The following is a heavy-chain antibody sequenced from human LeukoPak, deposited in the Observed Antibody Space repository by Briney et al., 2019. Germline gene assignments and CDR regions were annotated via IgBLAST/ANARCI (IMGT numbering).Heavy chain of an antibody. J-gene: IGHJ4*02. CDR2: INPSGGST. V-gene: IGHV1-46*01. D-gene: IGHD3-10*01. Sequence: APVKVSCKASGYTFTSYYMHWVRQAPGQGVEWMGIINPSGGSTSYAQKFQGRVTMTRDTSISTAYMELSRLRSDDTAVYYCARSTHGSGSYIDYWGQGTLATVSS. CDR3: ARSTHGSGSYIDY. CDR1: GYTFTSYY.